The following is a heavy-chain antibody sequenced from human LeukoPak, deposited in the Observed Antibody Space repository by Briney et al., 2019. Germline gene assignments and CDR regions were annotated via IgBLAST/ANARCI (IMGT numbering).Heavy chain of an antibody. V-gene: IGHV4-34*01. D-gene: IGHD2/OR15-2a*01. CDR1: GGSFSGYY. J-gene: IGHJ4*02. Sequence: SETLSLTCAVYGGSFSGYYWSWIRQPPGKGLEWIGEISHSGRTNYNPSLKSRVTMSVDKSKDQLSLALSTVTAADTAVYYCVRGLYASDSYWGQGNLVTVSS. CDR2: ISHSGRT. CDR3: VRGLYASDSY.